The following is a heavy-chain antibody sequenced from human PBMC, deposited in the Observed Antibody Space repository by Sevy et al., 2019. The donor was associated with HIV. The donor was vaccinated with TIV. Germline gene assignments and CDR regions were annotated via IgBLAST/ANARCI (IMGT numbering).Heavy chain of an antibody. J-gene: IGHJ4*02. CDR2: ISNISRTI. CDR1: GFTFSSYS. D-gene: IGHD4-4*01. V-gene: IGHV3-48*02. Sequence: GGSLRLSCAASGFTFSSYSMNWVRQAPGKGLEWVSYISNISRTINYADSVRGRFTISRDNAKNSLYLQMNSLRDEDTAVYYCATLFHYSSQFDCWGQGTLVTVSS. CDR3: ATLFHYSSQFDC.